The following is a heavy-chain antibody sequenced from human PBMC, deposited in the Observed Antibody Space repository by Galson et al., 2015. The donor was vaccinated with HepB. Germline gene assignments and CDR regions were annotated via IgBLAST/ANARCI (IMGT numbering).Heavy chain of an antibody. J-gene: IGHJ5*02. CDR3: ASAYDSGSYGWFDP. V-gene: IGHV1-3*01. CDR1: GYTFTSYA. D-gene: IGHD3-10*01. Sequence: SVKVSCKASGYTFTSYAIHWVRQAPGQRLEWMGWIHAGNGNTKNSQKFQGRVTITGDTSANTAYLDLSSLRSEDTALYYGASAYDSGSYGWFDPWGQGTLVTVSS. CDR2: IHAGNGNT.